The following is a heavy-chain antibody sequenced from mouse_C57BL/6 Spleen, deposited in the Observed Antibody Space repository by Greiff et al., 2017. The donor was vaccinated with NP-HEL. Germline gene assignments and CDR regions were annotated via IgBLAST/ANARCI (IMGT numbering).Heavy chain of an antibody. CDR1: GYSFTDYN. Sequence: VQLQQSGPELVKPGASVKISCKASGYSFTDYNMNWVKQSNGKSLEWIGVINPNYGTTSYNQKFKGKATLTVDQSSSTAYMQLNSLTSEDSAVYDFSRSDYGSSSHFDYWGQGTTLTVSS. D-gene: IGHD1-1*01. J-gene: IGHJ2*01. CDR3: SRSDYGSSSHFDY. V-gene: IGHV1-39*01. CDR2: INPNYGTT.